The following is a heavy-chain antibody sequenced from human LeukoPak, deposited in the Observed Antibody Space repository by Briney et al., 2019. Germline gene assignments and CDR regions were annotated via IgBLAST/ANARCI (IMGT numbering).Heavy chain of an antibody. Sequence: GGSLRLSCAASGFTFSSYSMNLVRQAPGKGLEWVSSISSSSSYVYYADSVKGRFTISRDNAKNSLYLQMNSLRAEDTAVYYCARFSGYCSSTSCTPGDWGQGTLVTVSS. CDR1: GFTFSSYS. D-gene: IGHD2-2*01. V-gene: IGHV3-21*01. CDR3: ARFSGYCSSTSCTPGD. CDR2: ISSSSSYV. J-gene: IGHJ4*02.